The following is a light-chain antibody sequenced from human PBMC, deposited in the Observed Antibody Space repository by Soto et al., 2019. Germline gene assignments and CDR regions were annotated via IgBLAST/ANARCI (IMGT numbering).Light chain of an antibody. CDR3: QTWGTGTWV. J-gene: IGLJ3*02. CDR1: SGHSSYA. V-gene: IGLV4-69*01. CDR2: LNSDGSY. Sequence: QLVLTQSPSASASLGASVKLTCTLSSGHSSYAIAWHQQQPEKGPRYLMKLNSDGSYSKGDGIPDRFSGSSSGAERYLTISSLQSEDEADYDCQTWGTGTWVFGGGTKVTVL.